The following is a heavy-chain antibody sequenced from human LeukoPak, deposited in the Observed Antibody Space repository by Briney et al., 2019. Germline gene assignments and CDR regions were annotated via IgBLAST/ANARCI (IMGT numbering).Heavy chain of an antibody. D-gene: IGHD6-19*01. CDR1: GGSISSSSYY. V-gene: IGHV4-61*05. CDR3: ARLAVAGTQYYYYGMDV. CDR2: IYYSGST. Sequence: SETLSLTCTVSGGSISSSSYYWSWIRQPPGKGLEWIGYIYYSGSTNYNPSLKSRVTISVDTSKNQFSLKLSSVTAADTAVYYCARLAVAGTQYYYYGMDVWGQGTTVTVSS. J-gene: IGHJ6*02.